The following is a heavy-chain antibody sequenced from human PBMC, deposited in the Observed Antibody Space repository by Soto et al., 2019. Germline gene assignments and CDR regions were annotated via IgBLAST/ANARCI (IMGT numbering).Heavy chain of an antibody. CDR2: IIPIFGTA. D-gene: IGHD6-19*01. CDR3: ARSIAVAGKTIEYRPHIYGMDV. CDR1: GGTFSSYA. J-gene: IGHJ6*02. Sequence: QVQLVQSGAEVKKPGSSVKVSCKASGGTFSSYAISWVRQAPGQGLEWMGGIIPIFGTANYAQKFQGRVTITADESTSTAYMELSSLRSEDTAVYYCARSIAVAGKTIEYRPHIYGMDVWGQGTTVTVSS. V-gene: IGHV1-69*12.